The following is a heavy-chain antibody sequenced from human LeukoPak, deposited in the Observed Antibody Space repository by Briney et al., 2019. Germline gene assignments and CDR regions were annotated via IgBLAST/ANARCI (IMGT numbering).Heavy chain of an antibody. CDR3: ATGGVGATSPLFIDY. CDR2: ISSSNSYI. D-gene: IGHD1-26*01. Sequence: GRSLRLSCAASGFTFSSYSMNWVRQAPGKGLEGVSFISSSNSYIYDADSVKGRFTISRDDAKNSLFLQMNSLRAEDTAVYYCATGGVGATSPLFIDYWGQGTLVTVSS. J-gene: IGHJ4*02. CDR1: GFTFSSYS. V-gene: IGHV3-21*01.